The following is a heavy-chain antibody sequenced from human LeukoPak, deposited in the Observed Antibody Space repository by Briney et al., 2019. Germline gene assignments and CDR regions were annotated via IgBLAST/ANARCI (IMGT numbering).Heavy chain of an antibody. J-gene: IGHJ3*02. D-gene: IGHD4-17*01. CDR1: GFTFSSYA. Sequence: TGGSLRLSCAASGFTFSSYAMHWVRQAPGKGLEWVAVISYDGSNKYYADSVKGRFTISRDNSKNTLYLQMNSLRAEDTAVYYCARRMTTGEAFDIWGQGTMVTVSS. V-gene: IGHV3-30-3*01. CDR3: ARRMTTGEAFDI. CDR2: ISYDGSNK.